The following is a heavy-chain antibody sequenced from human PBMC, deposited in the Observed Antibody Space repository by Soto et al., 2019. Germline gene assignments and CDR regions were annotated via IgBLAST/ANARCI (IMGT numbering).Heavy chain of an antibody. D-gene: IGHD3-22*01. V-gene: IGHV4-31*03. J-gene: IGHJ6*02. CDR3: AREGVEYYYDSSGFGYYGMDV. CDR2: FYNSGST. Sequence: PSETLSLTCTFSGCSISSGGYYWSWIRQYPGKGLEWIGYFYNSGSTYYNPSLKSRVIISADTSKNQFSLKLRSVTAADTAVYYCAREGVEYYYDSSGFGYYGMDVWGQGTTVTVSS. CDR1: GCSISSGGYY.